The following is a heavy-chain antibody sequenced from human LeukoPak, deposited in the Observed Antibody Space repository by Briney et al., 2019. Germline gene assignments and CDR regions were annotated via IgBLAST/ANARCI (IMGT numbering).Heavy chain of an antibody. D-gene: IGHD3-10*01. V-gene: IGHV4-59*01. Sequence: SETLSLTCTVSGGSISSYYWSWIRQPPGKGLEWIGYIYYSGSTNYNPSLKSRVAISVDTSKDQFSLKLSSVTAADTAVYYCARVGSITMVRGVIPRPYNWFDPWGQGTLVTVSS. CDR3: ARVGSITMVRGVIPRPYNWFDP. CDR2: IYYSGST. J-gene: IGHJ5*02. CDR1: GGSISSYY.